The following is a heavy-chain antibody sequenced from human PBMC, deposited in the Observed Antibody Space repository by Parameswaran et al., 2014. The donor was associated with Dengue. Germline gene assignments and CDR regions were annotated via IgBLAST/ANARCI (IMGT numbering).Heavy chain of an antibody. V-gene: IGHV2-5*02. CDR3: AHEGNLGEPNYYHYGVDV. D-gene: IGHD3-16*01. CDR2: IYGDDDK. Sequence: WIRQPPGKALEWLALIYGDDDKRYSPSLKRRLTITKDTSKNQVVLTMTNMDPVDTATYYCAHEGNLGEPNYYHYGVDVWGHGTTVTVSS. J-gene: IGHJ6*02.